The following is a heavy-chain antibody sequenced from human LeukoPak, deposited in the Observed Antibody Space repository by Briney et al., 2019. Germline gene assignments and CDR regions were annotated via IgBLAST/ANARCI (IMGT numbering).Heavy chain of an antibody. J-gene: IGHJ4*02. D-gene: IGHD4-17*01. V-gene: IGHV3-49*04. CDR2: IISKPYGATT. CDR3: TRTESSDYPVL. Sequence: GGSLTLSCTASAFTLGDYAMRWVRQAPERGLGWVGFIISKPYGATTEYAASVTGRFTISRDDSKSIAYLQVNSLQTEDTAVYYCTRTESSDYPVLWGQGTLVTVSP. CDR1: AFTLGDYA.